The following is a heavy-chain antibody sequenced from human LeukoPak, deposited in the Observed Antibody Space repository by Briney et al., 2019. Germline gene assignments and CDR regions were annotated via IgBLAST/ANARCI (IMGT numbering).Heavy chain of an antibody. V-gene: IGHV3-30*04. D-gene: IGHD2-2*01. CDR3: ASQWFCGSLTCKDYYYKGMDV. J-gene: IGHJ6*02. CDR1: GFTFRTYA. CDR2: ISYDGSDT. Sequence: GGSLGLSCAASGFTFRTYAIHWVRQTPGKGLEWVALISYDGSDTYYADSVKGRFTISRDNARNTLYLQMNSLSPEDTAAYYCASQWFCGSLTCKDYYYKGMDVWGQGTTVIVPS.